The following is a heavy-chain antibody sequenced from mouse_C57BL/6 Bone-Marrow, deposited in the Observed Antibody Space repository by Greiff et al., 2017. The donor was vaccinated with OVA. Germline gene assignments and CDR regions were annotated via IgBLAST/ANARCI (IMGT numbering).Heavy chain of an antibody. J-gene: IGHJ1*03. CDR1: GYTFTDYE. Sequence: QVQLKESGAELVRPGASVTLSCKASGYTFTDYEMHWVKQTPVHGLEWIGAIDPETGGTAYNQKFKGKAILTADKSSSTAYMELRSLTSEDSAVYYFTRGGFIYYGSSLHWYFDVWGTGTTVTVSS. D-gene: IGHD1-1*01. V-gene: IGHV1-15*01. CDR2: IDPETGGT. CDR3: TRGGFIYYGSSLHWYFDV.